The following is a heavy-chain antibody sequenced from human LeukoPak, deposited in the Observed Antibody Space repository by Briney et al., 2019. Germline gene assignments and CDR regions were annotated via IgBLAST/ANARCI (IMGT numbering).Heavy chain of an antibody. Sequence: PGGSLRLSCTASGFTFGDYAMSWVRQAPVKGLEWVGFIRSKPYGGTTEYAASVKGRFTISRDDSKSIAYLQMNSLKTEDTAIYYCARGAFGYVRYFDYWGQETLVTVSS. CDR1: GFTFGDYA. CDR3: ARGAFGYVRYFDY. V-gene: IGHV3-49*04. J-gene: IGHJ4*02. D-gene: IGHD5-12*01. CDR2: IRSKPYGGTT.